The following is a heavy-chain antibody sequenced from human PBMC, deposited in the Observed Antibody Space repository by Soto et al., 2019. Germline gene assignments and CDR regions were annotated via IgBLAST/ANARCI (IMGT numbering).Heavy chain of an antibody. V-gene: IGHV4-59*01. CDR1: GGSISSYY. D-gene: IGHD4-17*01. Sequence: QVQLQESGPGLVKPSETLSLTCTVSGGSISSYYWSWIRQPPGKGLEWIGYIYYSGSTNYNPSLKSRVTISVDTSKNQFSLKLSSVTAADTAVYYCAREDGYGDSNWFDPWGQGTLVTVSS. CDR2: IYYSGST. J-gene: IGHJ5*02. CDR3: AREDGYGDSNWFDP.